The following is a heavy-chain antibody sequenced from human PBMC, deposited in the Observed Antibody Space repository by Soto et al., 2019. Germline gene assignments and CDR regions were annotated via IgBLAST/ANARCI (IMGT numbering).Heavy chain of an antibody. CDR3: ANGRYYYDSSAYSAY. D-gene: IGHD3-22*01. CDR1: GFTFSSYD. Sequence: GGSLRLSCAASGFTFSSYDMSWVRQAPGKGLEWVSAISGSGGSTYYAASVKGRFTISRDNSKNTLYLQMNSLRAEDTAVYYCANGRYYYDSSAYSAYWDQGTLVTVSP. CDR2: ISGSGGST. V-gene: IGHV3-23*01. J-gene: IGHJ4*02.